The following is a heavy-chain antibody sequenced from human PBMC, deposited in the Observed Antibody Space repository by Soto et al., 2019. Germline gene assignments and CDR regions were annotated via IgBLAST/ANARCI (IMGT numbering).Heavy chain of an antibody. Sequence: SEALSLTCTVSGGSISSSSYYWGWIRQPPGKGLEWIGYIYYSGSTNYNPSLKSRVTISVDTSKNQFSLKLSSVTAADTAVYYCARLKYSGCFDYWGQGTLVTVSS. J-gene: IGHJ4*02. CDR2: IYYSGST. V-gene: IGHV4-61*05. D-gene: IGHD5-12*01. CDR1: GGSISSSSYY. CDR3: ARLKYSGCFDY.